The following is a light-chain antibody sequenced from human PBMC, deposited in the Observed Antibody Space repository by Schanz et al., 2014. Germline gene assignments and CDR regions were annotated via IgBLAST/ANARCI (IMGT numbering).Light chain of an antibody. CDR1: QSVSSN. J-gene: IGKJ1*01. Sequence: EIVMTQSPATLSVSPGERATLSCRASQSVSSNLAWYQHKPGQAPRLLIYGASSRATGIPDRFSARGSGTDFTLTISRLEPEDFAVYFCHQYDNSPWTFGQGTKVEV. CDR3: HQYDNSPWT. CDR2: GAS. V-gene: IGKV3-20*01.